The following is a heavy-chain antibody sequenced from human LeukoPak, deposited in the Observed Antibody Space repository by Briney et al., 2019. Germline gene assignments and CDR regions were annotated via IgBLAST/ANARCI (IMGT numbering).Heavy chain of an antibody. D-gene: IGHD1-20*01. Sequence: GGSLRVSCVVSGFTFSSYSMSWVRQAPGKGLEWVSAISSSGGSTDYTDSVKGRFTISRDNSKNTLYLQMNSLRAEDTAVYYCAKKMSITAASQVDYWGQGTLVTVSS. V-gene: IGHV3-23*01. CDR1: GFTFSSYS. J-gene: IGHJ4*02. CDR2: ISSSGGST. CDR3: AKKMSITAASQVDY.